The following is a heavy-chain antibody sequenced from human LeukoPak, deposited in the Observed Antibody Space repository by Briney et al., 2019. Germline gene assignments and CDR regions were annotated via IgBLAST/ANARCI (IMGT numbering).Heavy chain of an antibody. J-gene: IGHJ4*02. D-gene: IGHD4-17*01. V-gene: IGHV3-30*02. CDR2: IRYDGSNK. CDR1: GSTFSSYR. Sequence: QLGGSLRLSCAASGSTFSSYRMHWVRQAPGKGLEWVAFIRYDGSNKYYADSVKGRFTISRDNSKNTLYLQMNSLRAEDTAVYYCAKGRETTVNPPFDWGQGTLATVSS. CDR3: AKGRETTVNPPFD.